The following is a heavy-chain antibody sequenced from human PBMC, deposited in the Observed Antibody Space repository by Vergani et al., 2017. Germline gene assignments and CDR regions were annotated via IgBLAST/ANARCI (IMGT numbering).Heavy chain of an antibody. CDR1: GGTFSSYA. Sequence: QVQLVQSGAEVKKPGSSVKVSCKASGGTFSSYAISWVRQAPGQGLEWMGRIIPIFGTANYAQKFQGRVTITADESTSTAYMELSSLRSEDTAVYYCARGTSVGSGSYYLQADTSYYYYGRDVWGQGTTVTVSS. V-gene: IGHV1-69*13. CDR3: ARGTSVGSGSYYLQADTSYYYYGRDV. J-gene: IGHJ6*02. D-gene: IGHD3-10*01. CDR2: IIPIFGTA.